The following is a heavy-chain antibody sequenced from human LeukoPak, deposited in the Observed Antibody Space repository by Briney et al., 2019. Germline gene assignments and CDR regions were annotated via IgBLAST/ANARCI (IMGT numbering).Heavy chain of an antibody. D-gene: IGHD5-12*01. CDR2: ISYDGSNK. Sequence: GGSLRLSCAASGFTFSSYGMHWVRQAPGKGLEWVAVISYDGSNKYYADSVKGRFTISRDNSKNTLYLQMKSLRTEDTAVYYCARERGYSGYDSREYNYFDYWGQGTLVTVSS. J-gene: IGHJ4*02. CDR3: ARERGYSGYDSREYNYFDY. V-gene: IGHV3-30*03. CDR1: GFTFSSYG.